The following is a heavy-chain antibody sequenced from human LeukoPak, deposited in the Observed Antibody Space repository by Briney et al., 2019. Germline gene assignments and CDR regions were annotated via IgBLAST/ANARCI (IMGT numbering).Heavy chain of an antibody. CDR3: ARNTHWFDP. CDR1: GFRFSSYN. Sequence: GGSLRLSCEASGFRFSSYNMNWVRQAPGKGLEWVSSISGSSSFIYYADSLKGRFTISRDNAKNSLFLQMNSLRAEDTAVYYCARNTHWFDPWGQGTLVTVSS. J-gene: IGHJ5*02. CDR2: ISGSSSFI. V-gene: IGHV3-21*01.